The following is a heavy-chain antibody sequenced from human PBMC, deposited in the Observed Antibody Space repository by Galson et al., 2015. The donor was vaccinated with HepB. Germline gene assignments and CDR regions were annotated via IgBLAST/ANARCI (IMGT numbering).Heavy chain of an antibody. J-gene: IGHJ6*02. V-gene: IGHV3-30-3*01. CDR1: GFTFSSYA. CDR3: ARDRDYYGSGRPAYYYYGMDV. CDR2: ISYDGSNK. D-gene: IGHD3-10*01. Sequence: SLRLSCAASGFTFSSYAMHWVRQAPGKGLEWVAVISYDGSNKSYADSVKGRFTISRDNSKNTLYLQMNSLRAEDTAVYYCARDRDYYGSGRPAYYYYGMDVWGQGTTVTVSS.